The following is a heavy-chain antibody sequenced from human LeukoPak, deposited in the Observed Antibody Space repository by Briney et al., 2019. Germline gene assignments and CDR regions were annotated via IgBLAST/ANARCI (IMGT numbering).Heavy chain of an antibody. CDR3: ARVFGRQLPDY. CDR1: GGTFSSYA. D-gene: IGHD1-26*01. J-gene: IGHJ4*02. CDR2: IKPNSGGT. V-gene: IGHV1-2*02. Sequence: ASVKVSCKASGGTFSSYAISWVRQAPGQGLEWMGWIKPNSGGTNYAQKFQGRVTMTRDTSINTAYMELSRLRSDDAAVYYCARVFGRQLPDYWGQGTLVTVSS.